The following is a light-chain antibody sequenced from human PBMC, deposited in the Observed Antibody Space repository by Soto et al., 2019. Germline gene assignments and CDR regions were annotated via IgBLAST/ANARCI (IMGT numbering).Light chain of an antibody. Sequence: DIQMTQSPSTQSASVGDRVTITCRPSQSISSWLAWYQQKPGKAPKLLIYNASSLESGVPSRLSGSGSGTEFTLTISSLQPDDFATYYCQQYNSYSPWTFGQGTKVDIK. J-gene: IGKJ1*01. CDR2: NAS. V-gene: IGKV1-5*01. CDR3: QQYNSYSPWT. CDR1: QSISSW.